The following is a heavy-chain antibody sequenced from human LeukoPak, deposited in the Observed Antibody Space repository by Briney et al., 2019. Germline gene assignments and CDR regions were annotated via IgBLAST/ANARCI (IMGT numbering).Heavy chain of an antibody. CDR3: TTDLVGNGYETLDY. V-gene: IGHV3-15*07. J-gene: IGHJ4*02. D-gene: IGHD5-18*01. Sequence: PGGSLRLSCAASGFTFSNAWMNWVRQAPGKGLEWVGRIKSKTDGGTTDYAAPVKGRFTISRDDSTNTLYLQMNSLKTEDTAVYYCTTDLVGNGYETLDYWGQGTLVTVSS. CDR2: IKSKTDGGTT. CDR1: GFTFSNAW.